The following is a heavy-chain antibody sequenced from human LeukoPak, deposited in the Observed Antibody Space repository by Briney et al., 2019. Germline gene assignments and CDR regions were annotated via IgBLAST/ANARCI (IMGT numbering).Heavy chain of an antibody. J-gene: IGHJ4*02. CDR3: AKHALGGLYFDS. CDR1: GYSFTGYW. Sequence: GESLKISCKGSGYSFTGYWIGWVRQMPGKGLEWMGIIYPSDSDTRYSLSLQDQVTISVDKSISTACLQWNSLRASDTAIYYCAKHALGGLYFDSWGQGTLVTVSS. D-gene: IGHD2-15*01. V-gene: IGHV5-51*01. CDR2: IYPSDSDT.